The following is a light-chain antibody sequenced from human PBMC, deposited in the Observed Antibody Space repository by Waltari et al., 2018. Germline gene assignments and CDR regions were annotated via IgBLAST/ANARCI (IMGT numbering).Light chain of an antibody. Sequence: SASLGASVTLTCTLSSGYSNYKVDWYQQRPGKGPRFVMRVGTGGIVGSKGDGIPDRFSVLGSGLNRYLTIKNIQEEDGSDYHCGADHGSGSSFVYVFGTGTKVTVL. CDR2: VGTGGIVG. CDR1: SGYSNYK. CDR3: GADHGSGSSFVYV. J-gene: IGLJ1*01. V-gene: IGLV9-49*03.